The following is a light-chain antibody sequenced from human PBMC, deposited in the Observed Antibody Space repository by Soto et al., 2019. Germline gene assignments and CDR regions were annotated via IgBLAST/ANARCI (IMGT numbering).Light chain of an antibody. V-gene: IGLV1-44*01. J-gene: IGLJ1*01. Sequence: QSVLTQPPSASGTPGQRVTVSCSGDISNIGTNSVHWYQHLPGTAPKLVIYADSQRPSGVPDRFSGSKSGTSASLAISGLQSEDDADYYCGSWDSSLSAYVFGTGTKVTVL. CDR2: ADS. CDR1: ISNIGTNS. CDR3: GSWDSSLSAYV.